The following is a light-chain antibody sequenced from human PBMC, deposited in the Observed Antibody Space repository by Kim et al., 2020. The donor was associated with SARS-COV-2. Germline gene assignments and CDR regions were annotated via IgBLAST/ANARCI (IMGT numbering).Light chain of an antibody. CDR1: QNIGSW. CDR3: QQYNNYPFT. J-gene: IGKJ3*01. Sequence: DIQMTQSPSTLSASVGDRVTITCRASQNIGSWLAWYQQRPGKAPKLLIFKTSRLESGVPSRFRGSGFGTEFTLTISSLQPDDFATYYCQQYNNYPFTFGPGTKVDIK. CDR2: KTS. V-gene: IGKV1-5*03.